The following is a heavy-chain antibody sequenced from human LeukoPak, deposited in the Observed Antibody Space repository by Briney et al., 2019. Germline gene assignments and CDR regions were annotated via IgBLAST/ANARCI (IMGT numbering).Heavy chain of an antibody. Sequence: SETLSLTCTVSGYSISSGYHWGWIRQPPGKGLEWIGSIYHSGTTYYNPFLKSRVTISVDTSRNRFSLKLSSVTAADTAVYYCARASTTFDDWGQGTLVTVSS. D-gene: IGHD1-14*01. J-gene: IGHJ4*02. CDR2: IYHSGTT. CDR1: GYSISSGYH. V-gene: IGHV4-38-2*02. CDR3: ARASTTFDD.